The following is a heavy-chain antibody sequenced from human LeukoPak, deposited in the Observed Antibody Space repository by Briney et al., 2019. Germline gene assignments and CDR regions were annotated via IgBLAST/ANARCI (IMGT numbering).Heavy chain of an antibody. CDR2: IVVGSGNT. CDR3: AAGNYYDSSGYYPYAFDI. J-gene: IGHJ3*02. V-gene: IGHV1-58*01. D-gene: IGHD3-22*01. CDR1: GFIFSRSA. Sequence: SVKVSRKASGFIFSRSAVQWVRQARGQRLEWIGWIVVGSGNTNYAQKFQERVTMTRDMSTGTAYMELSSLRSEDTAVYYCAAGNYYDSSGYYPYAFDIWGQGTMVTVSS.